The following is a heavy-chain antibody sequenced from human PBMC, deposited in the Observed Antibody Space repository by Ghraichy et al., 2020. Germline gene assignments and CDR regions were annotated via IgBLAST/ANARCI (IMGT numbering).Heavy chain of an antibody. Sequence: ESLNISCTVSGGSVSSVSYSWIWIRQPPGKGLEWIGYVHYRGSTNYNPSLRSRLTVSVDPSKNQISLNLRSVTAADAAVYYCARATNPNFYSYYAMDVWGQGTTVTVSS. D-gene: IGHD2-8*01. J-gene: IGHJ6*02. CDR2: VHYRGST. V-gene: IGHV4-61*01. CDR1: GGSVSSVSYS. CDR3: ARATNPNFYSYYAMDV.